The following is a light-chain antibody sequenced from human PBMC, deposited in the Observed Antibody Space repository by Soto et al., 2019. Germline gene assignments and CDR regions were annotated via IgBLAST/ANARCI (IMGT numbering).Light chain of an antibody. CDR2: GAS. J-gene: IGKJ4*01. CDR3: QQYNNWPPLT. Sequence: EIVMTQSPATLSVSPRERATLSCRASQSVSGNLARYQQKPGQAPRLLIYGASTRATGIPARFSGSGSGTEFTLTISSLQSEDFAVYYCQQYNNWPPLTFGGGTKVEIK. CDR1: QSVSGN. V-gene: IGKV3-15*01.